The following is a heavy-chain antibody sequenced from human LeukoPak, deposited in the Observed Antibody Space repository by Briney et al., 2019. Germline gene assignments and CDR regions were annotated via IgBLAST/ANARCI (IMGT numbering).Heavy chain of an antibody. Sequence: SESLSLTCAVSGYSISSGYYWCFIRQPRGKRLEVLGIIYHSGSTYYNPSLKSRVTISVDTSKNQFSLKLSSVTAADTAVYYGARDKRKGAATYLAGWFDPWGQGTLVTVSS. CDR1: GYSISSGYY. D-gene: IGHD1-26*01. CDR3: ARDKRKGAATYLAGWFDP. CDR2: IYHSGST. J-gene: IGHJ5*02. V-gene: IGHV4-38-2*02.